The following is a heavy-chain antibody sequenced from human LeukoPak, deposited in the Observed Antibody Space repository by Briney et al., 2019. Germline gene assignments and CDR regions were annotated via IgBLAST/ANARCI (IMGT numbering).Heavy chain of an antibody. J-gene: IGHJ4*02. CDR1: GYSISSGYY. D-gene: IGHD1-14*01. CDR2: IYHGGST. Sequence: MASETLSLTCTVSGYSISSGYYWGWIRQPPGKGLEWIGSIYHGGSTYYNPSLKSRVTISVDTSKNQFSLKLSSVTAADTAVYFCARDSWPEVVRFDYWGQGTLVTVSS. V-gene: IGHV4-38-2*02. CDR3: ARDSWPEVVRFDY.